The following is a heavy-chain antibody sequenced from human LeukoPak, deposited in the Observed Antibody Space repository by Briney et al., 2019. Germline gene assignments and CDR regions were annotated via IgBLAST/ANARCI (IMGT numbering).Heavy chain of an antibody. Sequence: PGRSLRISCAAAGFMFDDYAMHWVRQVPGKGLEWVSLISGDGVSRFYADSVKGRFTISRDNNNDSLSLQMNRLTTEDTAYYYCAREQFSHTSNYFDTWGQGILVTVSS. V-gene: IGHV3-43*02. CDR3: AREQFSHTSNYFDT. CDR2: ISGDGVSR. CDR1: GFMFDDYA. J-gene: IGHJ4*02. D-gene: IGHD5-24*01.